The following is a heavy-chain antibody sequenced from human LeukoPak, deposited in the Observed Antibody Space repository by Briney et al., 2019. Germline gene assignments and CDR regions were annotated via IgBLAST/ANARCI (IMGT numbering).Heavy chain of an antibody. J-gene: IGHJ5*02. Sequence: GASVKVSCKASGYTFTSYGISWVRQAPGQGLEWMGWISAYNGNTNYAQKLQGRVTMTTDTSTSTAYMELRSLRSDDTAVYYCARKQLAAKGERYWFDPWGQGTLVTVSS. CDR2: ISAYNGNT. CDR1: GYTFTSYG. V-gene: IGHV1-18*01. CDR3: ARKQLAAKGERYWFDP. D-gene: IGHD2-15*01.